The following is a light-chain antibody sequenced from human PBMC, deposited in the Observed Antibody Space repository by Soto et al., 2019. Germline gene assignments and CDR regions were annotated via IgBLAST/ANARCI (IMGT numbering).Light chain of an antibody. V-gene: IGLV2-14*01. J-gene: IGLJ2*01. CDR2: EVN. Sequence: QSALTQPASVSGSPGQSITISCTGTSSDVGGYNYVSWYQQDPGKAPKLMISEVNNRPSGVSNRFSGSKSGNTASLTISGLQAEDEADYYCSSYTSSSTWVFGGGTKVTVL. CDR1: SSDVGGYNY. CDR3: SSYTSSSTWV.